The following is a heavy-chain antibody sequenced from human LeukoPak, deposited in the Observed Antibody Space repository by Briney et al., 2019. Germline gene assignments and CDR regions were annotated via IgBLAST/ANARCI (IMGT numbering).Heavy chain of an antibody. V-gene: IGHV3-30-3*01. CDR1: GFTFSSYA. J-gene: IGHJ4*02. CDR2: ISYDGSNK. Sequence: GGSLRLSCSASGFTFSSYAMHWVRQAPGKGLEWVAVISYDGSNKYYADSVKGRFTISRDNARNSLYLQMDSLRAEDTAVYYCARDRSGTKADYWGQGTLVTVSS. D-gene: IGHD3-10*01. CDR3: ARDRSGTKADY.